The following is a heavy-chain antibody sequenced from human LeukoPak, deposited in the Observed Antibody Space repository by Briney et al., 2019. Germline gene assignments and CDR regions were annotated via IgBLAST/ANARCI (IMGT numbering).Heavy chain of an antibody. J-gene: IGHJ3*02. V-gene: IGHV3-30*03. CDR3: TTGPGQIVVVPVAPRDAFDI. D-gene: IGHD2-2*01. CDR2: ISYDGSNK. Sequence: GGSLRLSCAASGFTFSSYGMHWVRQAPGKGLEWVAVISYDGSNKYYADSVKGRFTISRDNSKNTLYLQMNSLKTEDTAVYYCTTGPGQIVVVPVAPRDAFDIWGQGTMVTVSS. CDR1: GFTFSSYG.